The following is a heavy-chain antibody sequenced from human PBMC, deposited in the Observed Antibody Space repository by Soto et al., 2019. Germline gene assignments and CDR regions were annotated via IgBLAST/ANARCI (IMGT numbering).Heavy chain of an antibody. CDR1: GYTFTSYG. CDR3: ARDHNPTYYDFWSGTYLSGWFDP. V-gene: IGHV1-18*04. D-gene: IGHD3-3*01. Sequence: WASVKVSCKASGYTFTSYGISWVRQAPGQGLEWMGWISAYNGNTNYAQKLQGRVTMTTDTSTSTAYMELRSLRSDDTAVYYCARDHNPTYYDFWSGTYLSGWFDPWGQGTLVTVSS. CDR2: ISAYNGNT. J-gene: IGHJ5*02.